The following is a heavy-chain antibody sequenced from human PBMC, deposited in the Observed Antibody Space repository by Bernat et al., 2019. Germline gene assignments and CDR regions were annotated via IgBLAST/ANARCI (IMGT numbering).Heavy chain of an antibody. CDR2: IYYSGST. CDR3: ARGYSGYYSDY. CDR1: GGSISSYY. D-gene: IGHD3-22*01. Sequence: QVQLQESGPGLVKPSETLSLTCTVSGGSISSYYWSWIRQPPGKGLEWIGYIYYSGSTYYNPSLKSRVTISVDTSKNQFSLKLSSVTAADTAVYYCARGYSGYYSDYWGQGTLVTVSS. V-gene: IGHV4-59*12. J-gene: IGHJ4*02.